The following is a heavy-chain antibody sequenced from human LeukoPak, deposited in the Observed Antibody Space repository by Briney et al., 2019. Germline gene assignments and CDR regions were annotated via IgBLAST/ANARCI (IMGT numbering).Heavy chain of an antibody. CDR1: GGSISSSSYY. D-gene: IGHD3-3*01. CDR2: IYYSGST. CDR3: ASVIISGSYDFWSGYYSGYFDY. J-gene: IGHJ4*02. Sequence: SETLSLTCTVSGGSISSSSYYWGWIRQPPGKGLEWIGSIYYSGSTYYNPSLKSRVTISVDTSKNQFSLKLSSVTAADTAVYYCASVIISGSYDFWSGYYSGYFDYWGQGTLVTVSS. V-gene: IGHV4-39*01.